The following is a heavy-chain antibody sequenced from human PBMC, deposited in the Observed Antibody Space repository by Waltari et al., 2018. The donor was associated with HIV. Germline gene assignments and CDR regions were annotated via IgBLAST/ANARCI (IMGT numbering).Heavy chain of an antibody. CDR1: GSKFSTYG. V-gene: IGHV3-30*03. CDR3: ARDGDLDIYYRVFYPDF. D-gene: IGHD3-10*01. CDR2: IYENERKR. J-gene: IGHJ4*02. Sequence: QVKLMESGGGVVQPGRSLRLSCRASGSKFSTYGIHWLRQAPGKGVGVVTFIYENERKRNAGTVKDRVTISRENSIATVDLQMDSRRFDDTGIYYFARDGDLDIYYRVFYPDFWGQGSLVTVSA.